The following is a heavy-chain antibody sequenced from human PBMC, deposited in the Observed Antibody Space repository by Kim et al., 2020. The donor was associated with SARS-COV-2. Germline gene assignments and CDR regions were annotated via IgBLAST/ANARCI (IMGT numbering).Heavy chain of an antibody. CDR3: ARLTMVSSAFDI. V-gene: IGHV4-59*08. CDR1: GGSISSYY. J-gene: IGHJ3*02. CDR2: IYYSGST. D-gene: IGHD3-10*01. Sequence: SETLSLTCTVSGGSISSYYWSWIRQPPGKGLEWIGYIYYSGSTNYNPSLKSRVTISVDTSKNQFSLKLSSVTAADTAVYYCARLTMVSSAFDIWGQGTMV.